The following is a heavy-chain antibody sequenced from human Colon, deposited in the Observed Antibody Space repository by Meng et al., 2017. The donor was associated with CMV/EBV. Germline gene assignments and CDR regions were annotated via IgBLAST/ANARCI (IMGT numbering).Heavy chain of an antibody. CDR2: INTYSGGT. CDR1: GYTFTDYY. Sequence: ASVKVSCKASGYTFTDYYIHWVRQAPGQGLEWMGWINTYSGGTYYAQKFQGRVTMTRDTSITTAYMELGRLTSDDTAVYFCARAPYSGDHLTNDFWGQGTLVTVPQ. J-gene: IGHJ4*02. V-gene: IGHV1-2*02. CDR3: ARAPYSGDHLTNDF. D-gene: IGHD4-11*01.